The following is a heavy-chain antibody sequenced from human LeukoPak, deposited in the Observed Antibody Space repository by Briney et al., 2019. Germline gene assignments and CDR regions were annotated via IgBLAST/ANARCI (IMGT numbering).Heavy chain of an antibody. CDR1: GGSFSGYY. CDR3: ARRAFYYYDSSGYYYVGRNTFDY. V-gene: IGHV4-34*01. J-gene: IGHJ4*02. D-gene: IGHD3-22*01. Sequence: PSETLSLTCAVYGGSFSGYYWSWIRQPPGKGLEWIGEINHSGSTNYNPSLKSRVTISVDTSKNQFSLKLSSVTAADTAVYYCARRAFYYYDSSGYYYVGRNTFDYWGQGTLVTGSS. CDR2: INHSGST.